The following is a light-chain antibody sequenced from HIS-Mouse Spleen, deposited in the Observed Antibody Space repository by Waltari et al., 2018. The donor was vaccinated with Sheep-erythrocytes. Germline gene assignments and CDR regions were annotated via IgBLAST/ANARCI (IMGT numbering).Light chain of an antibody. Sequence: QSALTQPRSVSGSPGQSVTISCTGTSSDVGGYNYVSWYQQHPGNTPKLMIYDVSKRPSGVPDRFSGYKSGNTASLTISGLQAEDEADYYCCSYAGSYNHVFATGTKVTVL. V-gene: IGLV2-11*01. CDR1: SSDVGGYNY. J-gene: IGLJ1*01. CDR3: CSYAGSYNHV. CDR2: DVS.